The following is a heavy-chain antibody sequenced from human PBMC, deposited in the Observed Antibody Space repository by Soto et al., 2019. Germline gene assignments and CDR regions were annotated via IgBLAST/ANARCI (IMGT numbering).Heavy chain of an antibody. CDR3: ARGPDGYNFYY. Sequence: GGSLRLSCAASGFNLSSYWMHWVRQVPGKGLVWVSRINSDGSRTYYADFVKGRFTISRDNAKNTLFLQMNSLRAEDTAVYYCARGPDGYNFYYWGRGTLVTVSS. J-gene: IGHJ4*02. V-gene: IGHV3-74*01. CDR2: INSDGSRT. D-gene: IGHD2-21*01. CDR1: GFNLSSYW.